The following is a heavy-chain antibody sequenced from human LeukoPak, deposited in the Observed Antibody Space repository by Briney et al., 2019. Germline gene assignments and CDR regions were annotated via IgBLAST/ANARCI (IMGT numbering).Heavy chain of an antibody. V-gene: IGHV1-69*10. CDR3: AREEPGGYCSGGSCYYFDY. J-gene: IGHJ4*02. CDR1: GGSFSSYA. Sequence: ASVKVSCKASGGSFSSYAVSWVRQAPGQGLEWMGGIIPILNIATYAQSFQGRVTITADTSTSTAYMELGSLRSEDTAVYYCAREEPGGYCSGGSCYYFDYWGQGTLVTVSS. CDR2: IIPILNIA. D-gene: IGHD2-15*01.